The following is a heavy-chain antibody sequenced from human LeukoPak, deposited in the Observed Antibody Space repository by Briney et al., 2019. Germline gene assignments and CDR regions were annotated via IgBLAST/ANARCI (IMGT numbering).Heavy chain of an antibody. CDR1: GFTFSNYA. V-gene: IGHV3-23*01. J-gene: IGHJ4*02. CDR3: ARISYCGGDCSLGGY. Sequence: GGSLRLSCAVSGFTFSNYAMSWVRQAPGKGLEWVAAISGSGGSTYYADSVKGRLTVSRDNSKNTLYLQMSNLRAEDMAVYYCARISYCGGDCSLGGYWGQGTLVTVSS. D-gene: IGHD2-21*02. CDR2: ISGSGGST.